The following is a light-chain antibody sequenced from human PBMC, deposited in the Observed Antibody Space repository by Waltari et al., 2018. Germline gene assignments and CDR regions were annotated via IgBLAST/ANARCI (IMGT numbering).Light chain of an antibody. CDR3: QQYYRSPLT. Sequence: AIQLTQSPSSLSASVGDRVTITCRASQGISSALAWYHQKSGKAPKLLIYDASSLESGVPSRFSGSGSGTDFTLTISSLQPEDVAVYYCQQYYRSPLTFGGGTKVEIK. V-gene: IGKV1-13*02. CDR1: QGISSA. J-gene: IGKJ4*01. CDR2: DAS.